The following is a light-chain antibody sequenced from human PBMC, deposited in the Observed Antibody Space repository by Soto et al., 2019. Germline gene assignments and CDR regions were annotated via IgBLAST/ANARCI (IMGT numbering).Light chain of an antibody. CDR3: SSYAGSSNV. V-gene: IGLV2-14*01. CDR1: SSDVGGYDS. CDR2: EVS. Sequence: QSALTQPASVSGSPGQSITISCTGTSSDVGGYDSVSWYQQHPGKAPKVMIYEVSNRPSGVSNRFSGSKSGNTASLTISGLQAEDEADYYCSSYAGSSNVFGTGTKLTVL. J-gene: IGLJ1*01.